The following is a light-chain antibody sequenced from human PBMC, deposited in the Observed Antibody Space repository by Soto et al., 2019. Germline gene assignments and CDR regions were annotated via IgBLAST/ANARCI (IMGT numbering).Light chain of an antibody. V-gene: IGLV1-40*01. CDR2: VNS. Sequence: QSVLTQPPSVSGAPGQRVTISCTGSSSNIGAGFDVHWYQHLPGTAPKLLIYVNSNRPSGVPDRFSGSKSDTSASLAITGLQAEDEADYYCQSYDSSLIGWVFGGGTQLT. CDR3: QSYDSSLIGWV. CDR1: SSNIGAGFD. J-gene: IGLJ3*02.